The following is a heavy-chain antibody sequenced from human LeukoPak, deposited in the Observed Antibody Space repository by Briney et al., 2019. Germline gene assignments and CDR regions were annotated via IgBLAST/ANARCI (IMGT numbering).Heavy chain of an antibody. V-gene: IGHV3-7*03. CDR1: GLTFSNYW. Sequence: PGGSLRLSCAASGLTFSNYWMDWVRQAPGKGLEWVANIKQDGSEKNYVDSVKGRFIISRGNAKSSLYLQMNTLRADDTAVYYCARDGFGTGSNWGQGTLVTVSS. CDR3: ARDGFGTGSN. CDR2: IKQDGSEK. D-gene: IGHD3-16*01. J-gene: IGHJ4*02.